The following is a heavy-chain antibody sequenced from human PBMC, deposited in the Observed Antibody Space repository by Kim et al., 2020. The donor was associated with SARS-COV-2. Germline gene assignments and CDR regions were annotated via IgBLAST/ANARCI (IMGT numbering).Heavy chain of an antibody. V-gene: IGHV4-34*01. J-gene: IGHJ4*02. D-gene: IGHD3-3*01. CDR2: INHSGST. CDR1: GGSFSGYY. Sequence: SETLSLTCAVYGGSFSGYYWSWIRQPPGKGLEWIGEINHSGSTNYNPSLKSRVTISVDTSKNQFSLKLSSVTAADTAVYYCARGWYYDFWSGYYWDYWGQGTLVTVSS. CDR3: ARGWYYDFWSGYYWDY.